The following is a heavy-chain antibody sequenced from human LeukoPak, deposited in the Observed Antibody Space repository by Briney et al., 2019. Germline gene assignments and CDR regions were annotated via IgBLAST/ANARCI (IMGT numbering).Heavy chain of an antibody. D-gene: IGHD2-2*01. CDR3: ARVKLVVPTAITSNWFDP. V-gene: IGHV4-31*11. Sequence: SETLSLTRAVSGGSISSGGYYWSWIRQHPGKGLEWIGYIYYSGSTYYNPSLKSRVTISVDTSKNQFSLKLSSVTAADTAVYYCARVKLVVPTAITSNWFDPWGQGTLVTVSS. CDR2: IYYSGST. J-gene: IGHJ5*02. CDR1: GGSISSGGYY.